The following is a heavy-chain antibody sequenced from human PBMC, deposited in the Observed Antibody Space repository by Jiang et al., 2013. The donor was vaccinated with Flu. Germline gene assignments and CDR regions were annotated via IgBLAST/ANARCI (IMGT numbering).Heavy chain of an antibody. CDR1: GGSISSYY. Sequence: QLVESGPGLVKPSETLSLTCTVSGGSISSYYWSWIRQPAGKGLEWIGRIYTSGSTNYNPSLKSRVTMSVDTSKNQFSLKLSSVTAADTAVYYCASDGVRAAIGGFDPWGQGTLVTVSS. V-gene: IGHV4-4*07. J-gene: IGHJ5*02. CDR2: IYTSGST. CDR3: ASDGVRAAIGGFDP. D-gene: IGHD2-2*02.